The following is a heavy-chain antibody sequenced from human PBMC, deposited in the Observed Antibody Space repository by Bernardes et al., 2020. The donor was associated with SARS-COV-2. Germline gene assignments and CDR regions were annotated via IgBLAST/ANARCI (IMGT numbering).Heavy chain of an antibody. CDR3: AKWGGDYMWAFEI. Sequence: SETLSLTCTVSSGSMTTSAWNWIRQAPGKRLEWIGYVLHTGDTRLNPSLKSRVTLSVDMSKNQFTLNLSSVTAADTALYYCAKWGGDYMWAFEIWGQGTMVTVSS. CDR1: SGSMTTSA. D-gene: IGHD2-21*01. V-gene: IGHV4-59*01. J-gene: IGHJ3*02. CDR2: VLHTGDT.